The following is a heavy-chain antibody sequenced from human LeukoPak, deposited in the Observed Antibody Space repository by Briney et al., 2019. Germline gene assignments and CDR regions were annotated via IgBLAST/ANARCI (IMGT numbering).Heavy chain of an antibody. V-gene: IGHV5-51*01. CDR3: ARQSQSSSWLNWFDP. D-gene: IGHD6-13*01. CDR1: GYSFTSYW. J-gene: IGHJ5*02. Sequence: GESLKISCKGSGYSFTSYWIGWVRQMPGKGLEWMGIIYPGDSDTRYSPSFQGQVTISADKSISTAYLQWSSLKASDTAVYYCARQSQSSSWLNWFDPWGQGTLVTVSS. CDR2: IYPGDSDT.